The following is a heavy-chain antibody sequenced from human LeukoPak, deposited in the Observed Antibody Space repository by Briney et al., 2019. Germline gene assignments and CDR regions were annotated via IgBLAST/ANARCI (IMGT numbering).Heavy chain of an antibody. J-gene: IGHJ4*02. CDR3: ARGGRYSSSWYVY. D-gene: IGHD6-13*01. V-gene: IGHV4-34*01. Sequence: PSETLSLTCAVYGGPFSGYYWSWIRQPPGKGLEWIGEINHSGSTNYNPSLKSRVTISVDTSKNQFSLKLSSVTAADTAVYYCARGGRYSSSWYVYWGQGTLVTVSS. CDR1: GGPFSGYY. CDR2: INHSGST.